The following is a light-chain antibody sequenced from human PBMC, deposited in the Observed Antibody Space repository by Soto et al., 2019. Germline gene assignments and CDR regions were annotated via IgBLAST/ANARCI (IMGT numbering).Light chain of an antibody. CDR1: QSISSW. CDR3: QQYNSYPYT. J-gene: IGKJ2*01. CDR2: KAS. Sequence: DIQMTQSPSTLSASVGDRVTITCRASQSISSWLAWYQQKPGKAPKLLIYKASSLESGVPLRFSGSGSGTEFTLTISSLQPDDFATYCCQQYNSYPYTFVQGTKLEIK. V-gene: IGKV1-5*03.